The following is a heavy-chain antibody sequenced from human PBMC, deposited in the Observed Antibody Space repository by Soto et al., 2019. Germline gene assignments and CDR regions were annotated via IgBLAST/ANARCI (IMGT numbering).Heavy chain of an antibody. J-gene: IGHJ4*02. D-gene: IGHD1-26*01. CDR3: AVDTVGPTGTYIDY. V-gene: IGHV1-58*01. CDR2: IVVGSGNT. Sequence: APVKGSCKASGFTFTSSAVQWVRQARGQRLEWIGWIVVGSGNTNYAQKFQERVTITRDMSTSPAYMELSSLRSEDTAVYYCAVDTVGPTGTYIDYRGPGALVTVSS. CDR1: GFTFTSSA.